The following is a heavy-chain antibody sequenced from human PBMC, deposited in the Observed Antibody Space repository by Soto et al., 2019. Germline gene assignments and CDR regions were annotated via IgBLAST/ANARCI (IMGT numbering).Heavy chain of an antibody. D-gene: IGHD2-2*01. V-gene: IGHV1-2*04. CDR3: ARERYCSSTSCYGTYYYHYGMDV. CDR2: INPNSGGT. CDR1: GYTFTGYY. Sequence: ASVKVSCKASGYTFTGYYMHWVRQAPGQGLEWMGWINPNSGGTNYAQKFQGWVTMTRDTSISTAYMELSRLRSDDTAVYYCARERYCSSTSCYGTYYYHYGMDVWGQGTTVT. J-gene: IGHJ6*02.